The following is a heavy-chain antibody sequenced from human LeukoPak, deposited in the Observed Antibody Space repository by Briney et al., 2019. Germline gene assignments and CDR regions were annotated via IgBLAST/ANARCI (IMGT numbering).Heavy chain of an antibody. CDR1: GFTFSDYY. Sequence: KSGGSLRLSCAASGFTFSDYYMSWIRQAPGKGLEWVSYISSSGSTIYYADSVKGRFTISRDNAKNSLYLQMNSLRAEDTAVYYCAREQVGYYDSSGYYCYFDYWGQGTLVTVSS. CDR2: ISSSGSTI. V-gene: IGHV3-11*01. D-gene: IGHD3-22*01. CDR3: AREQVGYYDSSGYYCYFDY. J-gene: IGHJ4*02.